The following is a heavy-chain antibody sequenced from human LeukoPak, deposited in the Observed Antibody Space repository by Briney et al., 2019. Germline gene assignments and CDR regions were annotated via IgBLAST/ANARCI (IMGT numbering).Heavy chain of an antibody. CDR2: MNPNSGNT. CDR3: ARAEWFDP. CDR1: GGTFSSYA. J-gene: IGHJ5*02. Sequence: ASVKVSCKASGGTFSSYAISWVRQAPGQGLEWMGWMNPNSGNTGYAQKFQGRVTMTRNTSISTAYMELSSLRSEDTAVYYCARAEWFDPWGQGTLVTVSS. V-gene: IGHV1-8*02.